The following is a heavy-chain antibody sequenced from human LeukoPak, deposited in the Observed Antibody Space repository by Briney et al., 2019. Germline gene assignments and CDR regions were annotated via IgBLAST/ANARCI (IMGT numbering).Heavy chain of an antibody. CDR1: GFTVSINS. Sequence: GSLRLSCTVSGFTVSINSMSWIRQPPGKGLEWIGEINHSGSTNYNPSLKSRVPISVDTSKNQFSLKLSSVTAADTAVYYCAREFSGSYNRWGQGTLVTVSS. V-gene: IGHV4-34*01. CDR3: AREFSGSYNR. CDR2: INHSGST. D-gene: IGHD1-26*01. J-gene: IGHJ5*02.